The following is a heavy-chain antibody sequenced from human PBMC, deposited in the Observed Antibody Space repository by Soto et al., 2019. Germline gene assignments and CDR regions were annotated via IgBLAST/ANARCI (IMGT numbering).Heavy chain of an antibody. Sequence: HSGSMSIRSAVCRGCMNSSSYFWGWTRQPPGKGLEWIGSIYYSGSTYYNPSLKSRVTMSVDTSKNQFSLKLSSVTAADTAVYYCARQQIAAQAWFDPWGQGTLVTVSS. CDR1: RGCMNSSSYF. CDR3: ARQQIAAQAWFDP. CDR2: IYYSGST. D-gene: IGHD6-6*01. V-gene: IGHV4-39*01. J-gene: IGHJ5*02.